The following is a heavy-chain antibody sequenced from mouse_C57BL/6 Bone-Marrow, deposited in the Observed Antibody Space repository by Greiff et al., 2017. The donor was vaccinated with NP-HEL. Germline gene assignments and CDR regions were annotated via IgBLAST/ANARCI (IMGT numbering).Heavy chain of an antibody. Sequence: QVQLQQPGAELVKPGASVKLSCKASGYTFTSYWMHWVKQRPGQGLEWIGMIHPNSGSTNYTEKFKSKAPLTVDKSSSPAYMQLRSLTSEDAAVYYGARYGYIRDYWGQGTTLTVSS. CDR2: IHPNSGST. J-gene: IGHJ2*01. CDR3: ARYGYIRDY. CDR1: GYTFTSYW. V-gene: IGHV1-64*01. D-gene: IGHD2-2*01.